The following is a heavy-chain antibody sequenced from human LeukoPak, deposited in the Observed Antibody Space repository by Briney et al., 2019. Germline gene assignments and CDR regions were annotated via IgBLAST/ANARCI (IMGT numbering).Heavy chain of an antibody. CDR3: ARNNVDVAGTTIYDYYGLDV. Sequence: PSETLSLTCTISGGSISLHYWSWIRQPPGKGLEWIGYVSYSGTPTYNPSLKSRVTITIDTSETQFSLRLSSVTAADTAVYFCARNNVDVAGTTIYDYYGLDVWGQGTTVIVSS. CDR2: VSYSGTP. D-gene: IGHD2-2*03. V-gene: IGHV4-59*11. CDR1: GGSISLHY. J-gene: IGHJ6*02.